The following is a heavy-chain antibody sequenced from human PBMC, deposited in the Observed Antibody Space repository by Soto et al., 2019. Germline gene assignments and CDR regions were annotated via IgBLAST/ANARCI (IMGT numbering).Heavy chain of an antibody. V-gene: IGHV5-10-1*01. J-gene: IGHJ4*02. D-gene: IGHD6-6*01. Sequence: PGESLKISCKGSGYSFTSYWISWVRQMPGKGLEWMGRIDPSDSYTNYSPSFQCHVTISADKSISTAYLQWSSLKASDTAMYYCARGFEYSSSRAVGDYWGQGTLVTVSS. CDR2: IDPSDSYT. CDR3: ARGFEYSSSRAVGDY. CDR1: GYSFTSYW.